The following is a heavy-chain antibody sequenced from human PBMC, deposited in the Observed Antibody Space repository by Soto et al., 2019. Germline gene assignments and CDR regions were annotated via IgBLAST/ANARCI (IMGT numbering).Heavy chain of an antibody. CDR3: AREAGATGRVYYYYGMDV. CDR1: GYTFTGYD. V-gene: IGHV1-2*02. Sequence: ASVKVSWKASGYTFTGYDMHWVLQAPGQGLEWMGWINPNSGGTNYAQKFQGRVTMTRDTSISTAYMELSRLRSDDTAVYYCAREAGATGRVYYYYGMDVWGQGTTVTVSS. J-gene: IGHJ6*02. D-gene: IGHD1-26*01. CDR2: INPNSGGT.